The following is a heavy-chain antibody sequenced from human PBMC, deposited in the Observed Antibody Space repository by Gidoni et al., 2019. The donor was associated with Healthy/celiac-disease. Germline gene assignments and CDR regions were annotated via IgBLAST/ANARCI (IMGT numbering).Heavy chain of an antibody. Sequence: QVQLVQSGAEVKKPGASVKVSCQASGYTFTSYYMHWVRQAPGQGLEWMGIINPSGGSTSYAQKFQGRVTMTRDTSTSTVYMELSSLRSEDTAVYYCARDYYDSSGYYNWFDPWGQGTLVTVSS. CDR3: ARDYYDSSGYYNWFDP. D-gene: IGHD3-22*01. CDR2: INPSGGST. J-gene: IGHJ5*02. V-gene: IGHV1-46*03. CDR1: GYTFTSYY.